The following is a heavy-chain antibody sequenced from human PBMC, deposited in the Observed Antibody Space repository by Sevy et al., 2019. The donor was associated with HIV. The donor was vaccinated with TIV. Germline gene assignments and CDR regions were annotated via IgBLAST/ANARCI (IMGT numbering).Heavy chain of an antibody. D-gene: IGHD2-15*01. CDR3: ARELCSGGSCYSGFDY. CDR2: IKQDGSEK. CDR1: GFTFSSYW. V-gene: IGHV3-7*01. J-gene: IGHJ4*02. Sequence: GESLKISCAASGFTFSSYWMSWVRQAPGKGLEWVANIKQDGSEKYYVDSVKGRFTISRDNAKNSLYLQMNSLRAEDTAVYYCARELCSGGSCYSGFDYWGQGTLVTVSS.